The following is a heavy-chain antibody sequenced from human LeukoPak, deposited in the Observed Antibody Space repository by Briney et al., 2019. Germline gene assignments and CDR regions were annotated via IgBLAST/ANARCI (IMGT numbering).Heavy chain of an antibody. CDR2: IRGDGSRL. J-gene: IGHJ3*02. CDR1: KFSISPFW. D-gene: IGHD2/OR15-2a*01. CDR3: ARDLNYCNSGRCYDAFDI. Sequence: GVSLRLSCVASKFSISPFWMTWVRQAPGKGLEWVANIRGDGSRLYYEDSVKGRFTISRDNAKNSLYLQMSNLRAEDTSVYYCARDLNYCNSGRCYDAFDIWGQGTMVTVSS. V-gene: IGHV3-7*01.